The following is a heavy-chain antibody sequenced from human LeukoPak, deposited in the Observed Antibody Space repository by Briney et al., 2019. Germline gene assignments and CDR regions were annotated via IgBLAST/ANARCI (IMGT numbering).Heavy chain of an antibody. CDR2: ISYDGSNK. V-gene: IGHV3-30*04. CDR3: ARASYTSGSYSGGHI. CDR1: GFTFSTYT. Sequence: GGSLRLSCAASGFTFSTYTMHWVRQAPGKGLEWVAFISYDGSNKFYADSVKGRFTISRDNSKNRLYLQMSSLRGEDTAIYYCARASYTSGSYSGGHIWGQGTMVTVSS. D-gene: IGHD6-19*01. J-gene: IGHJ3*02.